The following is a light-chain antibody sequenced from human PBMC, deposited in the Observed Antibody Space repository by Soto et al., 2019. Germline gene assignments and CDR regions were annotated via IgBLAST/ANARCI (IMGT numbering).Light chain of an antibody. J-gene: IGLJ1*01. CDR2: KVS. Sequence: QSVLTQPASVSGSPGQSITISCTGTSSDVGGSKYVSWNQQYPGKVPKLLINKVSNRPSGVSNRFSGSKSGNTASLTISGLLAEDEADYFCTSSTTDSLYVFGTGTKVTVL. V-gene: IGLV2-14*01. CDR3: TSSTTDSLYV. CDR1: SSDVGGSKY.